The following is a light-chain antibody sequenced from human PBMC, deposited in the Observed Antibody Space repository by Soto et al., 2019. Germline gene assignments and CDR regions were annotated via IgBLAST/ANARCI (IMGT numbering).Light chain of an antibody. J-gene: IGKJ4*01. CDR2: GAS. V-gene: IGKV3-15*01. CDR3: QQYNKWPST. CDR1: QSVSSN. Sequence: EIVMTQSPATLSVSPGERATLSCRASQSVSSNLAWYQQKPGQAPRLLVYGASTRATGIPARFSGSGSGTQFTLTISSLQSEDFAVYYCQQYNKWPSTFGGGTKVDIK.